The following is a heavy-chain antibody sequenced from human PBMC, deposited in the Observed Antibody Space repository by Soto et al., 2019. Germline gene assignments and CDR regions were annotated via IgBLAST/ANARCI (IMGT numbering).Heavy chain of an antibody. D-gene: IGHD6-19*01. V-gene: IGHV1-8*01. CDR3: ARVGAVAGIYYYYYMDV. CDR2: MNPNSGNT. CDR1: GYTFTSYD. J-gene: IGHJ6*03. Sequence: GASVKVSCKASGYTFTSYDINWVRQATGQGLEWMGWMNPNSGNTGYAQKFQGRVTMTRNTSISTAYMELSSLRSEDTAVYYCARVGAVAGIYYYYYMDVWGQGTTVTVSS.